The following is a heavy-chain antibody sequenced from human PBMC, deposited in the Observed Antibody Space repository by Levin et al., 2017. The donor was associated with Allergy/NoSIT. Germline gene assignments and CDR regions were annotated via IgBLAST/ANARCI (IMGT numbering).Heavy chain of an antibody. CDR2: IYYSGST. J-gene: IGHJ1*01. D-gene: IGHD3-10*01. Sequence: PSETLSLTCTVSGGSISSSSYYWGWIRQPPGKGLEWIGSIYYSGSTYYNPSLKSRVTISVDTSKNQFSLKLSSVTAADTAVYYCARTRRITMVQGVRYWTEYFQHWGQGTLVTVSS. CDR3: ARTRRITMVQGVRYWTEYFQH. V-gene: IGHV4-39*01. CDR1: GGSISSSSYY.